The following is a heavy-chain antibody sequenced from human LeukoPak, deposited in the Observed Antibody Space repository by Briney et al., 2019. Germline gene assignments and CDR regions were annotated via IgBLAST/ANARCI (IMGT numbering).Heavy chain of an antibody. CDR1: GFTFDDYG. J-gene: IGHJ4*02. CDR3: ASDIVVVVAAKVFDY. D-gene: IGHD2-15*01. CDR2: ISYDGSNK. V-gene: IGHV3-30*03. Sequence: GGSLRLSCAASGFTFDDYGMSWVRQAPGKGLEWVAVISYDGSNKYYADSVKGRFTISRDNSKNTLYLQMNSLRAEDTAVYYCASDIVVVVAAKVFDYWGQGTLVTVSS.